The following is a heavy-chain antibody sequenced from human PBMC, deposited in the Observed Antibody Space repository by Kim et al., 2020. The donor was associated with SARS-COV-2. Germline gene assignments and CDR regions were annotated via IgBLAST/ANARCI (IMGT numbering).Heavy chain of an antibody. CDR2: DGSLR. D-gene: IGHD5-18*01. V-gene: IGHV3-74*01. J-gene: IGHJ4*02. Sequence: DGSLRTYADSVKARFTVSSDNATNTLYLQMSSLRAEDTALYYCTAEYTYWGQGTPVTVSA. CDR3: TAEYTY.